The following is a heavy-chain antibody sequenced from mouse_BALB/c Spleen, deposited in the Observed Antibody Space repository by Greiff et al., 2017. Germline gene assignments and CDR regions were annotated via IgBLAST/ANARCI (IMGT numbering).Heavy chain of an antibody. D-gene: IGHD1-1*01. CDR3: ARGGYGSSYRFAY. V-gene: IGHV3-2*02. J-gene: IGHJ3*01. CDR1: GYSITSDYA. CDR2: ISYSGST. Sequence: EVKLMESGPGLVKPSQSLSLTCTVTGYSITSDYAWNWIRQFPGNELEWMGYISYSGSTSYNPSLKSRISITRDTSKNQFFLQLNSVTTEDTATYYCARGGYGSSYRFAYWGQGTLVTVSA.